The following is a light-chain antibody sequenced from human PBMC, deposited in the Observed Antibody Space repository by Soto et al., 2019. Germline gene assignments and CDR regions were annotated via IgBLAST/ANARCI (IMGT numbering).Light chain of an antibody. CDR2: DVS. Sequence: IVLTQSPGTLSLSPGERATLSCRASQSVGRRYLAWYQQKPGQAPMLLLYDVSESASDISDRFRGSGSGTDFTLTINRLVHEDVAVYYCQYQANFGGGTKVEIK. CDR1: QSVGRRY. V-gene: IGKV3-20*01. CDR3: QYQAN. J-gene: IGKJ4*01.